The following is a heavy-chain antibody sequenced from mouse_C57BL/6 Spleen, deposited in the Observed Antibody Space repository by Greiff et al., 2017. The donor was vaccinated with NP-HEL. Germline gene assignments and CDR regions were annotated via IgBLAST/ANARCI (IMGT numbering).Heavy chain of an antibody. CDR1: GFSLTSYG. CDR2: IWSGGST. Sequence: VQLQESGPGLVQPSQSLSITCTVSGFSLTSYGVHWVRQSPGKGLEWLGVIWSGGSTDYNAAFISRLSISKDNSKSQVFFKMNSLQADDTAIYYCARLSGYGSSYGAMDYWGQGTSVTVSS. J-gene: IGHJ4*01. D-gene: IGHD1-1*01. CDR3: ARLSGYGSSYGAMDY. V-gene: IGHV2-2*01.